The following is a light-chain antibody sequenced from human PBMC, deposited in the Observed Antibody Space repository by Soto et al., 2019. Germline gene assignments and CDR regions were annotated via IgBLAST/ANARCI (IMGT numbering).Light chain of an antibody. J-gene: IGLJ3*02. CDR3: CSYTGTYAWV. CDR2: DVS. V-gene: IGLV2-11*01. CDR1: SSDVGGYNY. Sequence: QSALTQPASVSGSPGQSITISCTGTSSDVGGYNYVSWYQQHPGKAPKLIISDVSKRPSGVPDRFSASKSGNTASLTISGLQAEDEADYYCCSYTGTYAWVFGGGTKLTVL.